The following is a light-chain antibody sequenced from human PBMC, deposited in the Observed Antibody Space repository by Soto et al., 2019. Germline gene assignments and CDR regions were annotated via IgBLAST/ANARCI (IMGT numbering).Light chain of an antibody. V-gene: IGKV3-20*01. CDR1: QSVSSSY. CDR3: QQYNNWPPGT. CDR2: GAS. J-gene: IGKJ1*01. Sequence: EIVLTQSPGTLSLSPWERATLSCRASQSVSSSYLAWYQQKPGQAPRLLIYGASSRATGIPDRFSGGGSGTDFTLTISRLEPEDFAVYYCQQYNNWPPGTLGQGTKVDIK.